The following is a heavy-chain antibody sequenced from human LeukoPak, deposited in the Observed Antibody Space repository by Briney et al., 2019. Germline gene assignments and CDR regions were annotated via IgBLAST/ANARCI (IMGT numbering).Heavy chain of an antibody. CDR3: ARDVEWGRSYGMDV. Sequence: PGGSLRLSCTASGFTLSNYAMHWVRQAPGKGLEWVAVIWYDGSTKYYADSVKGRFTISRDKSKNTLYLQMNSLRAEDTAVYYCARDVEWGRSYGMDVGGQGTTVTVSS. J-gene: IGHJ6*02. D-gene: IGHD1-26*01. CDR1: GFTLSNYA. V-gene: IGHV3-33*01. CDR2: IWYDGSTK.